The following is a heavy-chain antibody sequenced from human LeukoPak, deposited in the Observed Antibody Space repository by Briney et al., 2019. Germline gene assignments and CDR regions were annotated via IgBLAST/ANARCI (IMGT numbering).Heavy chain of an antibody. CDR2: IKHDGSDK. V-gene: IGHV3-7*01. D-gene: IGHD2-2*01. J-gene: IGHJ6*03. CDR3: ARARRPDGVVPAARYMDV. CDR1: GFTFRSYW. Sequence: GGPLRLSCAASGFTFRSYWMSWLRQAPGKGVGGVAYIKHDGSDKYHVDSVKGRFTLSRDNYKNSLYLQMNSLRSDYTAVYYCARARRPDGVVPAARYMDVWGKGTTVTVSS.